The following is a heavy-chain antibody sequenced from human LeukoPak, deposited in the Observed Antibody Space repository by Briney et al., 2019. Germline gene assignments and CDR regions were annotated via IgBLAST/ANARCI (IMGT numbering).Heavy chain of an antibody. Sequence: ASVKVSCKASGYTFTGCFIHYVRQAPGQGLEWMGWIDPNSDNVRYSETFKDRVTMTRDTSTNTAYMELSWLRSDDTAVYYCARSAYNYGYVYFDHWGQGTLVIVSS. CDR3: ARSAYNYGYVYFDH. V-gene: IGHV1-2*02. CDR1: GYTFTGCF. CDR2: IDPNSDNV. J-gene: IGHJ4*02. D-gene: IGHD5-18*01.